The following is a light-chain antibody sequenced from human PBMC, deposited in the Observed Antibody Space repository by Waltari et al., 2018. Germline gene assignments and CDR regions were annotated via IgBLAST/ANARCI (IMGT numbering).Light chain of an antibody. CDR1: QTIRTTY. Sequence: EIVLTKSPGTLSLSPGEGATLPCRTSQTIRTTYFAWYQQKPGQAPTLRIYGAFTRATGIPERFTGSGYGTDFSLTISSLEPEDFATYYCQQYDVSPLTFGGGTKVEIK. CDR2: GAF. V-gene: IGKV3-20*01. J-gene: IGKJ4*01. CDR3: QQYDVSPLT.